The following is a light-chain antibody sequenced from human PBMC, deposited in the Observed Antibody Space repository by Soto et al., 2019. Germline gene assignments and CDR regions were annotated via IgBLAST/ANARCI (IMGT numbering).Light chain of an antibody. Sequence: QSVLTQPPSVSAAPXQKVTXSCSGSXSNIGNNYVSWYQQLPGTAPKLLIYDNNKRPSGIPDRFSGSKSGTSATLGITGLQTGDEADYYCGTWDSSLSAVVFGGGTKLTVL. CDR3: GTWDSSLSAVV. V-gene: IGLV1-51*01. CDR2: DNN. J-gene: IGLJ2*01. CDR1: XSNIGNNY.